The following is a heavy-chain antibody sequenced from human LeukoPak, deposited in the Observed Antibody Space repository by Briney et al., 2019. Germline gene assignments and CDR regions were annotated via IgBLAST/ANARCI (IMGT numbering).Heavy chain of an antibody. J-gene: IGHJ5*02. V-gene: IGHV4-39*01. CDR3: GQSGDGYHFDP. D-gene: IGHD5-24*01. CDR1: GGSISSSGNY. Sequence: SETLSLTCTVSGGSISSSGNYWGWIRQPPGKGLEWIGSIYYSGSTYYNPSLKSRVAISVDTSKDQFSLKLISVAAVDTAVYYCGQSGDGYHFDPWGQGTLVTVSS. CDR2: IYYSGST.